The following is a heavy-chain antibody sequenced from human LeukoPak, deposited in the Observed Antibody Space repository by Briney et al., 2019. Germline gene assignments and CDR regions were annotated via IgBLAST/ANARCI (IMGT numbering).Heavy chain of an antibody. V-gene: IGHV1-2*02. J-gene: IGHJ4*02. Sequence: ASVKVSCKASGYTFTGYYMHWVRQAPGQGLEWMGWINPNSGGTNYAQKFQGRVTMTRDTSISTAYMELSRLRSDDTAVYYCARDVAMATTNFDYWGQGTLVTVSS. D-gene: IGHD5-24*01. CDR1: GYTFTGYY. CDR3: ARDVAMATTNFDY. CDR2: INPNSGGT.